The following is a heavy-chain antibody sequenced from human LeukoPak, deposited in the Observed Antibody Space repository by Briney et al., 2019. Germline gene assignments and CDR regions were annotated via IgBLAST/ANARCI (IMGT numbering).Heavy chain of an antibody. CDR3: ATEAATRTSGFDI. J-gene: IGHJ3*02. Sequence: GASVKVSCKASSYPFTRYGISWVRQAPGQGLEWMGWINPYSGGTNYAQKFQGRVTMTRDTSISTAYMDLSRLRSDDTALYYCATEAATRTSGFDIWGQGTMDTVSS. CDR1: SYPFTRYG. D-gene: IGHD1-1*01. CDR2: INPYSGGT. V-gene: IGHV1-2*02.